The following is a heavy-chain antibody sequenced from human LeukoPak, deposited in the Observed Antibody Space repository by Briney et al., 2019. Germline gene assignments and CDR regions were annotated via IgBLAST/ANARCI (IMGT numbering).Heavy chain of an antibody. J-gene: IGHJ3*02. CDR2: IYYSGST. V-gene: IGHV4-39*07. CDR1: GGSISSSSYY. CDR3: ASYRGDAFDI. Sequence: PSETLSLTCTVSGGSISSSSYYWGWIRQPPGKGLEWIGSIYYSGSTYYNPSLKSRVTISVDTSKNQFSLKLSSVTAADTAVYYCASYRGDAFDIWGQGTMVTVSS.